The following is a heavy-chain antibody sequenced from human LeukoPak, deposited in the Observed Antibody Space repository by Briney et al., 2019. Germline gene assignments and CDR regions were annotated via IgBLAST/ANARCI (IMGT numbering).Heavy chain of an antibody. D-gene: IGHD3-3*01. V-gene: IGHV4-34*01. CDR3: ARGFLRRAFDI. CDR2: FYHSGST. J-gene: IGHJ3*02. Sequence: SETLSLTCAVYGGSFSAYYWSWFRQPPAKGLEWVGEFYHSGSTNYNPSLKSRVTMSVDTSNNQFSLKLSSLTAADTAVYYCARGFLRRAFDIWGQGTMVTVSS. CDR1: GGSFSAYY.